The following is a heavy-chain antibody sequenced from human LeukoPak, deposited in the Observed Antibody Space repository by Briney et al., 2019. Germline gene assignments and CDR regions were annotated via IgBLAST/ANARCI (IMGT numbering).Heavy chain of an antibody. CDR1: GYRFTNYW. J-gene: IGHJ3*02. Sequence: GESLEISFKGSGYRFTNYWIAWVRPIPGKGLEWMGIIYPDDSDTRYSPSFQGQVTISADRSIRTAYLQWSSLKASDTAMYYCARIWLRAFDIWGQGTMVTVSS. CDR2: IYPDDSDT. D-gene: IGHD3-16*01. V-gene: IGHV5-51*01. CDR3: ARIWLRAFDI.